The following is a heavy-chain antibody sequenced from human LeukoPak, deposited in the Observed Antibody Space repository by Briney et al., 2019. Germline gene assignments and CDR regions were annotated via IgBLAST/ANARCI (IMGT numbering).Heavy chain of an antibody. Sequence: GGSLRLSCAASGFTFSSYGMHWVRQAPGKGLEWVAVISYDGSNKYYADSVKGRFTISRDNSKNTLYLQMNSLRAEDTAVYYCARTGSYSGSYYLVYWGQGTLVTVSS. CDR2: ISYDGSNK. V-gene: IGHV3-30*03. D-gene: IGHD1-26*01. CDR1: GFTFSSYG. J-gene: IGHJ4*02. CDR3: ARTGSYSGSYYLVY.